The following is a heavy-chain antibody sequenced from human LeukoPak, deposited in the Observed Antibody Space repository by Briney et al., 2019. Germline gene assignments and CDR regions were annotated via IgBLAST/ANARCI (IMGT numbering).Heavy chain of an antibody. Sequence: GGSLRLSCAASGFSFNNYVMSWVRQAPGKGLEWVSGISGSGGATYNADSVKGRFTISRDNSKNTLYLQMNSLRTEDSGIYHCAKVFRSGDLFVSDSWGQGTLVTVSS. CDR1: GFSFNNYV. CDR2: ISGSGGAT. J-gene: IGHJ4*02. D-gene: IGHD4-17*01. V-gene: IGHV3-23*01. CDR3: AKVFRSGDLFVSDS.